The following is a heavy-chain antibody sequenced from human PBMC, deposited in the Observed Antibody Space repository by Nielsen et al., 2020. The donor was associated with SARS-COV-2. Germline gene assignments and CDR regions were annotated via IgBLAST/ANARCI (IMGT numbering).Heavy chain of an antibody. Sequence: SLKISCAASGFTFDDYAMHWVRQAPGKGLEWVSGISWNSGSIAYADSVKGRFTIPRDNAKNSLHLQMNSLHQGPIGLPPGTLLQEHLWG. J-gene: IGHJ6*01. CDR1: GFTFDDYA. CDR2: ISWNSGSI. CDR3: TLLQEHL. V-gene: IGHV3-9*01.